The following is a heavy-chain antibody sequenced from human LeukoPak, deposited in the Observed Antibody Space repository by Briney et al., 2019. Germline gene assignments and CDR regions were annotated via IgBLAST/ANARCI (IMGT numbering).Heavy chain of an antibody. V-gene: IGHV3-48*01. CDR2: ITLSSSSI. CDR3: ARGLGGMAQDY. J-gene: IGHJ4*02. D-gene: IGHD6-19*01. CDR1: GFNFNNYN. Sequence: GGSLRLSCAASGFNFNNYNMNWVRQAPGKGLEWVSYITLSSSSIYYADSVKGRFTFSRDNAKNSLYLQMNSLRAEDTAVYYCARGLGGMAQDYWGQGTLVTVSS.